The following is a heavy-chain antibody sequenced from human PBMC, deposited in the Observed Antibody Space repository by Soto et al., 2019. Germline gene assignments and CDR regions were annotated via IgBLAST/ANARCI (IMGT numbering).Heavy chain of an antibody. V-gene: IGHV1-69*01. CDR2: LIPVFGSP. CDR1: GGTFSKDA. J-gene: IGHJ6*02. CDR3: TSVLGYPFEPGKTRYYAMDV. Sequence: QVQLVQSGAEVKKPGSSVTVSCKTSGGTFSKDAINWVRQAPGQGLEWMGLLIPVFGSPIYAQKFQGRIRITADESTSTAFMDLSSLRSEDTAVYYCTSVLGYPFEPGKTRYYAMDVWGQGTTVSVSS. D-gene: IGHD1-1*01.